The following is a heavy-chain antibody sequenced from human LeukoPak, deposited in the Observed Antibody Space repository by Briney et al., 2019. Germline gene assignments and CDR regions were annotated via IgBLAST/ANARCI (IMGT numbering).Heavy chain of an antibody. D-gene: IGHD3-10*01. J-gene: IGHJ4*02. CDR3: TTDPVGIYDADY. CDR1: GMTFTNAW. V-gene: IGHV3-15*01. Sequence: RGSLRLSCPVSGMTFTNAWMTWVRQAPGKGLEWVARIKSKVRGGTSDYAAPVKGRFTISRDDSEKKLYLQMNNLKSEDTALYYCTTDPVGIYDADYWGQGTLVTVSS. CDR2: IKSKVRGGTS.